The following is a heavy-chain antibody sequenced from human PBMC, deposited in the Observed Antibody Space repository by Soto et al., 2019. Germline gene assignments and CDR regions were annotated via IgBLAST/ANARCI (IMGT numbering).Heavy chain of an antibody. D-gene: IGHD2-21*01. CDR2: INQDGSEK. Sequence: PGGSLRLSCAASGFILSRYWMSWVRQAPGKGLEWVANINQDGSEKKYVDSVKGRVTISRDNAKNSLSLQVNSLRVEDMAMYYCARTYCGGDNCYFDYWGQGTLVTVSS. CDR1: GFILSRYW. CDR3: ARTYCGGDNCYFDY. V-gene: IGHV3-7*02. J-gene: IGHJ4*02.